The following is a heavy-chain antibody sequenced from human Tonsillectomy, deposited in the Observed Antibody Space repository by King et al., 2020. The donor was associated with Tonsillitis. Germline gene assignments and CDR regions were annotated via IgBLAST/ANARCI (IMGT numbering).Heavy chain of an antibody. V-gene: IGHV3-30-3*01. Sequence: VQLVESGGGVVQPGRSLRLSCAASGFTFSSYFMHWVRQAPGKGLVWVASISFDVRKKYYADSVKGRFTISRDNSKNTLYLQMNSLRAEDTGVYYSARRDGALDYYYYGMDVWGQGTTVNVSS. J-gene: IGHJ6*02. CDR2: ISFDVRKK. CDR3: ARRDGALDYYYYGMDV. CDR1: GFTFSSYF. D-gene: IGHD4-17*01.